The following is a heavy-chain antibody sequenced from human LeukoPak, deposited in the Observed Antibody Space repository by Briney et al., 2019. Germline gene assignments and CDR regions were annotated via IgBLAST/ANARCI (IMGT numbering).Heavy chain of an antibody. Sequence: PSETLSLTCAVYGGSFSGYYWSWIRQPPGKGLEWIGEINHSGSTNYNPSLKSRVTISVDTSKNQFSLKLSSVTAADTAVYYCARGRSYCGGDCDQPAGTGFDYWGQGTLVTVSS. CDR3: ARGRSYCGGDCDQPAGTGFDY. D-gene: IGHD2-21*02. CDR1: GGSFSGYY. V-gene: IGHV4-34*01. CDR2: INHSGST. J-gene: IGHJ4*02.